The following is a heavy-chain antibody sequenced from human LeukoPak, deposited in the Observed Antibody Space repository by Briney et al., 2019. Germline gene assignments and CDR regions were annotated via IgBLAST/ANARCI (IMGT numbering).Heavy chain of an antibody. CDR1: GYTFTGYY. CDR2: INPNSGGT. V-gene: IGHV1-2*02. D-gene: IGHD3-3*01. CDR3: VRCTYYDLWSGYSPPYYFDY. Sequence: SVKVSCTASGYTFTGYYMHWVRQAPGQGLEWMGWINPNSGGTNYAQKFQGRVTMTRDTSISTAYMELSRLRSDDTAVYYCVRCTYYDLWSGYSPPYYFDYWGQGTLVTVSS. J-gene: IGHJ4*02.